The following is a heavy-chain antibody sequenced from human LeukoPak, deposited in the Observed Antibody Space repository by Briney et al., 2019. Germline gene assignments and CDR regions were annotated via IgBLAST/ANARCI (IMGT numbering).Heavy chain of an antibody. CDR1: GGSIRSSYYY. Sequence: SETLSLTCTVSGGSIRSSYYYWGWIRQPPGKGLEWIGYIYYSGSTNYNPSLKSRVTISVDTSKNQFSLKLSSVTAADTAVYYCARGSGSYFPVDYWGQGTLVTVSS. D-gene: IGHD1-26*01. J-gene: IGHJ4*02. CDR2: IYYSGST. V-gene: IGHV4-61*05. CDR3: ARGSGSYFPVDY.